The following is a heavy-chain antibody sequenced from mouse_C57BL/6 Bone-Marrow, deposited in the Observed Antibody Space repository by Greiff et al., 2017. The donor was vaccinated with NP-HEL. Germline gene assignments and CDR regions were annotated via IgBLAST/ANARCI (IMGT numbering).Heavy chain of an antibody. J-gene: IGHJ1*03. CDR3: ASYSNYPYWYFDV. CDR1: GFTFSDYY. Sequence: EVKVVESEGGLVQPGSSMKLSCTASGFTFSDYYMAWVRQVPEKGLEWVANINYDGSSTYYLDSLKSRFIISRDNAKNILYLQMSSLKSEDTATYYCASYSNYPYWYFDVWGTGTTVTVSS. D-gene: IGHD2-5*01. CDR2: INYDGSST. V-gene: IGHV5-16*01.